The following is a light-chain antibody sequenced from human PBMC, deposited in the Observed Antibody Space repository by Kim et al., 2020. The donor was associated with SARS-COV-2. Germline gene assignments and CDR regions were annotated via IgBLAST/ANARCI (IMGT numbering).Light chain of an antibody. CDR1: QSVSSY. J-gene: IGKJ1*01. CDR2: GAS. V-gene: IGKV3-20*01. CDR3: QQYDSS. Sequence: EIVLTQSPGTLSLSPGERATLSCRASQSVSSYLAWYQQKPGQAPRLLIYGASSRATGIPDRFSGSGSGTDFTLTINRLEPEDFAVYYCQQYDSSFGQGTKVDIK.